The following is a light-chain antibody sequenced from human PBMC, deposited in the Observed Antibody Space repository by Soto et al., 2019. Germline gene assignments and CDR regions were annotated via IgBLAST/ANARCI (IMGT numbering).Light chain of an antibody. J-gene: IGKJ1*01. CDR1: QSIGNW. V-gene: IGKV1-5*03. Sequence: IRMTQSPSTKSASIGYRFPITCMASQSIGNWLAWYQQKPGRATKLLMYEASSLESGVPSRFSGSGSGTEFTLTIRGLQPDDFATYHCQKYKSYHWTFGQGNKVDIK. CDR2: EAS. CDR3: QKYKSYHWT.